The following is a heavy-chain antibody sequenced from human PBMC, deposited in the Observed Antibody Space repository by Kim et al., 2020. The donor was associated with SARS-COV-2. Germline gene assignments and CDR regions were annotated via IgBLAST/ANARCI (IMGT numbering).Heavy chain of an antibody. CDR1: GLTFSNYA. CDR2: TSGSGDDT. J-gene: IGHJ5*02. D-gene: IGHD5-12*01. Sequence: GGSLRLSCAASGLTFSNYAMSWVRQAPGKGLEWVSGTSGSGDDTIYAGSVKGRFTISRDNSRNTMHRQMNSLRGEDTTVYYCGKDGKRGYDAFNWFAPRGERTLVT. CDR3: GKDGKRGYDAFNWFAP. V-gene: IGHV3-23*01.